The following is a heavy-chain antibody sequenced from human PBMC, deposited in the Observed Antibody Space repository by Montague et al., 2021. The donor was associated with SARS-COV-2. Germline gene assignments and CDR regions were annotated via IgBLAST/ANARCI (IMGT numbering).Heavy chain of an antibody. CDR1: GASISSGDSY. Sequence: TLSLTCTVSGASISSGDSYWSWIRQHPGKGLEWIGFTFHNGGSYYNPSLKSRVLISVDTSKNQFSLKLISVTAADTAVYYCAKNWGSGITHNWFDPWGQGTLVTVSS. V-gene: IGHV4-31*03. CDR3: AKNWGSGITHNWFDP. CDR2: TFHNGGS. J-gene: IGHJ5*02. D-gene: IGHD1-14*01.